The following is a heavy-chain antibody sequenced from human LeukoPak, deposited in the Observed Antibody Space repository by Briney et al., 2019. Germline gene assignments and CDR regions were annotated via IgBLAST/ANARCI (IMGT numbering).Heavy chain of an antibody. CDR2: IYHSGST. Sequence: SETLSLTCTVSGYSISSGYYWGWIRQPPGKGLEWIGSIYHSGSTYYNPSLKSRVTISVDTSKNQFSLKLSSVTAADTAVYYCARGPRGAPGYWGQGTLVTVSS. CDR1: GYSISSGYY. V-gene: IGHV4-38-2*02. J-gene: IGHJ4*02. D-gene: IGHD1-26*01. CDR3: ARGPRGAPGY.